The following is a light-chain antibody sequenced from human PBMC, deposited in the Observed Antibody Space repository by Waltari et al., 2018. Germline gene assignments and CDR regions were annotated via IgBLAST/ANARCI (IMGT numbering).Light chain of an antibody. CDR2: WAS. V-gene: IGKV4-1*01. J-gene: IGKJ1*01. Sequence: ILLTHAPDSLAVSLGDRATINCQSRHSVLVSPRTKNNLTWYQLKPGQPPKLLSYWASTRDTGVPDRFSASGSGKDCALTSSSLQADDGAVYDCQQHHSVPATFGHGTKVE. CDR1: HSVLVSPRTKNN. CDR3: QQHHSVPAT.